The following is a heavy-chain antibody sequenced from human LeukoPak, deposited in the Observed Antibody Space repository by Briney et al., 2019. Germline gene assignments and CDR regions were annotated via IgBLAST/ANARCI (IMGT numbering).Heavy chain of an antibody. CDR2: ISGGSFYI. CDR3: TAGHVSLGRTCSAY. V-gene: IGHV3-21*01. CDR1: GFTFSRHS. D-gene: IGHD3-10*02. Sequence: GGSLRLSCAASGFTFSRHSIHWVRQAPGKGLDWVSSISGGSFYIYYADSVKGRFTVSRDDAKNSVYLQMNSLRDEDTAIYYCTAGHVSLGRTCSAYWGQGTLLTVSS. J-gene: IGHJ4*02.